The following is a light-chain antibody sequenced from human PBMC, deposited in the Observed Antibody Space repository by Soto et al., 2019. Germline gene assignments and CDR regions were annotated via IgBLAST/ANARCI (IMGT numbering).Light chain of an antibody. J-gene: IGKJ1*01. Sequence: EIVLTQSPATLSLSPGERATLSCRASQSVSSSLAWYQQKPGQAPRLLIYDASNRGTGIPARFSGSGSGTDFTLNISSLEPEDFAVYYCQQRSNWPWTFGQGTKVEVK. CDR2: DAS. V-gene: IGKV3-11*01. CDR1: QSVSSS. CDR3: QQRSNWPWT.